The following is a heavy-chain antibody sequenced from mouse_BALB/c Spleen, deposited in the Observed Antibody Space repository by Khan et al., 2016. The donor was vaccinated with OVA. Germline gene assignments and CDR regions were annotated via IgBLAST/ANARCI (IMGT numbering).Heavy chain of an antibody. Sequence: QVQLKESGPGLVQPSQSLSITCIVSGFSLITYGVHWVRQSPGKGLEWLGVIWSDGSTDYNAAFISRLSITKDNSKSQVFFKMNSLQADDTAIYYCARNSYRYDFTYWGRGTLVTVSA. V-gene: IGHV2-2*01. CDR3: ARNSYRYDFTY. J-gene: IGHJ3*01. D-gene: IGHD2-12*01. CDR1: GFSLITYG. CDR2: IWSDGST.